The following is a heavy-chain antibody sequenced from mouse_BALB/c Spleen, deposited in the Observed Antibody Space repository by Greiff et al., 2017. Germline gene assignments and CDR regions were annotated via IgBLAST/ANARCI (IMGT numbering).Heavy chain of an antibody. CDR3: VRQLTAYFDY. CDR2: IRSKSNNYAT. J-gene: IGHJ2*01. Sequence: VKVVESGGGLVQPKGSLKLSCAASGFTFNTYAMNWVRQAPGKGLEWVARIRSKSNNYATYYADSVKDRFTISRDDSQSMLYLQMNNLKTEDTAMYYCVRQLTAYFDYWGQGTTLTVSS. V-gene: IGHV10-1*02. D-gene: IGHD4-1*01. CDR1: GFTFNTYA.